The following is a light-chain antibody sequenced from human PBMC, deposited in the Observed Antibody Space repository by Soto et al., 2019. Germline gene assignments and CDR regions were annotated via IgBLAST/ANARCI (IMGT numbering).Light chain of an antibody. CDR1: SSNIGAGYD. Sequence: QSVLTQPPSVSGAPGQRVTISCTGSSSNIGAGYDVHWYQQLPGTAPKLLIYSNNNRPSGVPDRFSGSKSGTSASLTITGLQAEDQADYYCQSSGRSLTAFYVFGTGTKVTVL. J-gene: IGLJ1*01. CDR2: SNN. V-gene: IGLV1-40*01. CDR3: QSSGRSLTAFYV.